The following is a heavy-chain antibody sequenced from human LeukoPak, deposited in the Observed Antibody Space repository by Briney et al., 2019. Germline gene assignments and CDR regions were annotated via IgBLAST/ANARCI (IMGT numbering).Heavy chain of an antibody. CDR2: ISGSGGST. CDR1: GFTFSSYA. CDR3: AKDPVFGYDSSGYYPSYFDY. Sequence: GGSLRLSCAASGFTFSSYAMSWVRQASGKGLEWVSAISGSGGSTYYADSVKGRFTISRDNSKNTLYLQMNSLRAEDTAVYYCAKDPVFGYDSSGYYPSYFDYWGQGTLVTVPS. V-gene: IGHV3-23*01. D-gene: IGHD3-22*01. J-gene: IGHJ4*02.